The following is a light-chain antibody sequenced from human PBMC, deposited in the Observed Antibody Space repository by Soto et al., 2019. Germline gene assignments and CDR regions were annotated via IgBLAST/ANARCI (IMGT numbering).Light chain of an antibody. CDR2: AAS. CDR3: QQDRNSPVT. Sequence: EIVLRQSPATLSVSPGERATLSCRASQSLSSNLAWYQQKVGQPPRLLIYAASTRATGIPARFTGSESGTEFTLTISSLQSEDFAVYYCQQDRNSPVTFGGGTKVEI. V-gene: IGKV3-15*01. CDR1: QSLSSN. J-gene: IGKJ4*01.